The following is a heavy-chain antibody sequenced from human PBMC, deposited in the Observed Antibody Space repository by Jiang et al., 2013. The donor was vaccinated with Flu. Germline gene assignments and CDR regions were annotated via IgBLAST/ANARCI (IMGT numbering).Heavy chain of an antibody. CDR3: ARGLHSGSYFNFDS. CDR2: FSPTGAGT. CDR1: GYTFSTYY. Sequence: EVKKPGASVKVSCKASGYTFSTYYMHWVRQAPGQGLEWMGMFSPTGAGTIYAPKFQGGVTMTGDASTSTVYMDVSSLRSDDTAVYYCARGLHSGSYFNFDSWGQGTLVIVSS. J-gene: IGHJ4*02. D-gene: IGHD1-26*01. V-gene: IGHV1-46*01.